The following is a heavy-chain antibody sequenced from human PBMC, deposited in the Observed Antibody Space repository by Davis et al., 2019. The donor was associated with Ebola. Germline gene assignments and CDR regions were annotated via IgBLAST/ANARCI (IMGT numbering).Heavy chain of an antibody. CDR1: GGSFSGYQ. CDR3: AREGGGWYRRLDY. J-gene: IGHJ4*02. CDR2: VNHDGSA. V-gene: IGHV4-34*01. D-gene: IGHD6-19*01. Sequence: SETLSLTCAVYGGSFSGYQWTWSRQPPGKGLEWIGEVNHDGSASYNPSLKSRVTISVDKSKNQFSLRLTSLTAADTAVYYCAREGGGWYRRLDYWGRGTPVIVSS.